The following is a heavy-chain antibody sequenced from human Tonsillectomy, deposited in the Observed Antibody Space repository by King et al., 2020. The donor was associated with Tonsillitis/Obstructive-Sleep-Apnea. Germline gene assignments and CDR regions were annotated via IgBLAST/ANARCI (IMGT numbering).Heavy chain of an antibody. CDR3: AKPPGHIVVIPGANRAQGLDYYMDV. V-gene: IGHV3-9*01. CDR1: GFTFDDYA. J-gene: IGHJ6*03. D-gene: IGHD2-2*01. CDR2: IGWDSGNI. Sequence: VQLVESGGGLVQPGRSLRLSCAASGFTFDDYAMHWVRQAPGKGLEWVSGIGWDSGNIGYAASVKGRFTISRDNAKNSLFLQMNSLTPEDTALYYCAKPPGHIVVIPGANRAQGLDYYMDVWGKGTTVTVAS.